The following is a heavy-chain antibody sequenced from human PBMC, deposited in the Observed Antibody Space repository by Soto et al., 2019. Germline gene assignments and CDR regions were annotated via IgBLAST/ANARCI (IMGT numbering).Heavy chain of an antibody. CDR3: AGKSGGYNGFDFSY. V-gene: IGHV4-59*08. CDR2: IYYPGST. Sequence: ETLSLTCTVAGGSISSYYWSWIRQPPGKGLEWIGYIYYPGSTNHNPPLKSRVTISVDTSKNQFALGLTTVTAADTAVYYCAGKSGGYNGFDFSYWGQGALVTVSS. CDR1: GGSISSYY. J-gene: IGHJ4*02. D-gene: IGHD5-12*01.